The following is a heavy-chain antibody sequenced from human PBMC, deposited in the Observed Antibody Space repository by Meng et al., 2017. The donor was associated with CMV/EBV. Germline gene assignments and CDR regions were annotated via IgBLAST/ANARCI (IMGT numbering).Heavy chain of an antibody. V-gene: IGHV1-2*02. CDR3: ARAHDYGDYARGWCGMDV. CDR1: GYTFTGYY. Sequence: SVNVSCKASGYTFTGYYMHWVRQAPGQGLEWMGWINPNSGGTNYAQKFQGRITMTRDTSISTAYMELSRLRSDDTAVYYYARAHDYGDYARGWCGMDVWGQGTTVTVSS. D-gene: IGHD4-17*01. J-gene: IGHJ6*02. CDR2: INPNSGGT.